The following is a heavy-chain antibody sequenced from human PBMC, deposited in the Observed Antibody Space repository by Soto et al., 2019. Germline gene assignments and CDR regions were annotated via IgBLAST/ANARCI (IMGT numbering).Heavy chain of an antibody. CDR3: ASGIQLWLRRINNGYSG. CDR1: GGTFSTYA. V-gene: IGHV1-69*12. D-gene: IGHD5-18*01. CDR2: IIPMFGTA. Sequence: QVQLVQSGAEVKKPESSVKVSCKAPGGTFSTYAISWVRQAPGQGLEWMGGIIPMFGTANYAQRFQDRVTLTADESTNTVHMELSSLRSEDTAVYFCASGIQLWLRRINNGYSGWGQGTLVTVSS. J-gene: IGHJ4*02.